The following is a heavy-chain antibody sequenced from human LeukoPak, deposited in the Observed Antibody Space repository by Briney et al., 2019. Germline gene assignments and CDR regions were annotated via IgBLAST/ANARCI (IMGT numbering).Heavy chain of an antibody. CDR3: ARGLRGYSYAAPAYYFDY. CDR2: INHSGST. V-gene: IGHV4-34*01. J-gene: IGHJ4*02. CDR1: GGSFSGYY. Sequence: KPSETLSLTCAVYGGSFSGYYWSWIRQPPGKGLEWIGEINHSGSTNYNPSLKSRVTISVDTSENQFSLKLSSVTAADTAVYYCARGLRGYSYAAPAYYFDYWGQGTLVTVSS. D-gene: IGHD5-18*01.